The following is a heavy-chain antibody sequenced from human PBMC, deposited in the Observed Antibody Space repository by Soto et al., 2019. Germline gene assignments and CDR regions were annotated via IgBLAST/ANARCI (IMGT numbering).Heavy chain of an antibody. CDR2: ISAYNGNT. CDR3: GRGVRIFGVVIIEPVDAFDS. CDR1: GYTFTSYG. V-gene: IGHV1-18*04. D-gene: IGHD3-3*01. Sequence: SVKVSCKASGYTFTSYGISWVRQAPGQGLEWMGWISAYNGNTNYAQKLQGRVTMTTDTSTSTAYMELRSLRSDDTAVYYCGRGVRIFGVVIIEPVDAFDSWGQ. J-gene: IGHJ3*02.